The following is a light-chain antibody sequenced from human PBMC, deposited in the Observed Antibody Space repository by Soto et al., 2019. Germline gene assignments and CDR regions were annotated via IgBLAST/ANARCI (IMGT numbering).Light chain of an antibody. Sequence: EIVMTQSPATLSVSPGERATLSCRASKSVSRNLAWYQQKPGQAPRLLIYGASTRATGIPAKFSGSGSGTEFTLTICSLQSEDFAVYYCQQYNNWPYTFGQGTKLEIK. CDR2: GAS. CDR1: KSVSRN. J-gene: IGKJ2*01. V-gene: IGKV3-15*01. CDR3: QQYNNWPYT.